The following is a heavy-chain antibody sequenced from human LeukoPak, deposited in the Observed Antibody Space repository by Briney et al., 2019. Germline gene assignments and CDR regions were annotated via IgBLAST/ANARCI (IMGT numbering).Heavy chain of an antibody. CDR3: ARGIAAADNKSPWDYYYGMDV. V-gene: IGHV5-10-1*01. CDR1: GYSFTSYW. J-gene: IGHJ6*04. CDR2: IAPSDSYT. Sequence: GESLRTSCKGFGYSFTSYWISWVRQIPGKGLGWMGRIAPSDSYTNYSPSFQGHVTISADKSISTAYLQWSSLKASDTAMYYCARGIAAADNKSPWDYYYGMDVWGKGTTVTVSS. D-gene: IGHD6-13*01.